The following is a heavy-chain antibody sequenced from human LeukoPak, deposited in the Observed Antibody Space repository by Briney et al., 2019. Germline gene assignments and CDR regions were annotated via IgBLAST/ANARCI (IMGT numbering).Heavy chain of an antibody. D-gene: IGHD4-23*01. CDR1: GGTFSSYA. V-gene: IGHV1-69*01. J-gene: IGHJ4*02. CDR2: IIPIFGTA. CDR3: ARDSSACGGNLDY. Sequence: SVKVSCKASGGTFSSYAISWVRQAPGQGLEWMGGIIPIFGTANYALKFQGRVTITADESTSTAYMELSSLRSEDTAVYYCARDSSACGGNLDYWGQGTLVTVSS.